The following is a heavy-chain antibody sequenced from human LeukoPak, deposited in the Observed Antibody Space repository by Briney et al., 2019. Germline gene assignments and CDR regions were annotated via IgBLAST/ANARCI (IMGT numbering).Heavy chain of an antibody. CDR3: ARIFIDADSLDWYFDL. CDR1: GGSFSGYY. D-gene: IGHD4-17*01. V-gene: IGHV4-34*01. CDR2: INHSGST. J-gene: IGHJ2*01. Sequence: SETLSLTCAVYGGSFSGYYWSWIRQPPGKGLEWIGEINHSGSTNYNPSLKSRVTISVDTSKNQFSLKLSSVTAADTAVYYCARIFIDADSLDWYFDLWGRGTPVTVSS.